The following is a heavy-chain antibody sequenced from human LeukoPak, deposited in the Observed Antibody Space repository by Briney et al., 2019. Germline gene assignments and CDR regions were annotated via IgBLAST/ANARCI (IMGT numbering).Heavy chain of an antibody. D-gene: IGHD3-16*01. V-gene: IGHV3-20*04. CDR3: AREQIGALNAFDV. CDR2: INWNGGST. Sequence: GGSLRLSCAASGFIFDDYGMSWVRQAPGKGLEWVSRINWNGGSTSYADSVKGRVTISRDNAKNSLYLQVNSLRAEDTAFYYCAREQIGALNAFDVWGQGTTVTVSS. J-gene: IGHJ3*01. CDR1: GFIFDDYG.